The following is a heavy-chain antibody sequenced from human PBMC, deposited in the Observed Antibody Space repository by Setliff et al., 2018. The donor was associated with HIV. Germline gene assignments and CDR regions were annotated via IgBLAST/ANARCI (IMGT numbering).Heavy chain of an antibody. CDR1: GGSITSGSYY. V-gene: IGHV4-61*02. CDR2: IYSNGRT. J-gene: IGHJ4*02. CDR3: TRHAPSGELYYVDS. D-gene: IGHD3-10*01. Sequence: PSETLSLTCTVSGGSITSGSYYWSWIRQPAGKGLEWIGRIYSNGRTTHNPSLKSRVTISVDTSKNQFSLKLNSVTAADTALYYCTRHAPSGELYYVDSWGQGILVTVSS.